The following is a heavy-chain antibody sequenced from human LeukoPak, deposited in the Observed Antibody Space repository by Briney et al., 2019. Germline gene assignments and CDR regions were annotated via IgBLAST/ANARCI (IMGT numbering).Heavy chain of an antibody. V-gene: IGHV3-30*18. CDR3: AKIPTAMVSELSY. J-gene: IGHJ4*02. Sequence: PGGSLRLSCAASGFTFSSYGMPWVRQAPGKGLEWVAVISYDGSNKYYADSVKGRFTISRDNSKNTLYLQMNSLRAEDTAVYYCAKIPTAMVSELSYWGQGTLVTVSS. CDR2: ISYDGSNK. CDR1: GFTFSSYG. D-gene: IGHD5-18*01.